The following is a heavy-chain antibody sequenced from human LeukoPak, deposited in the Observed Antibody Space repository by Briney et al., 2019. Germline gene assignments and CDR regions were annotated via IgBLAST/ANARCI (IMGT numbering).Heavy chain of an antibody. CDR2: GSASGGTT. D-gene: IGHD3-10*01. J-gene: IGHJ3*01. CDR3: SKLRSPGSSISNYHPMMFDV. CDR1: GCSVNNYA. Sequence: GGSLRLSCAVSGCSVNNYAMDWVRQAPGKGVEWVAGGSASGGTTYYADPVKGRCTISRDNVKDTVYLHKRSRRAGDTARYYLSKLRSPGSSISNYHPMMFDVWGQGTMVTVSS. V-gene: IGHV3-23*01.